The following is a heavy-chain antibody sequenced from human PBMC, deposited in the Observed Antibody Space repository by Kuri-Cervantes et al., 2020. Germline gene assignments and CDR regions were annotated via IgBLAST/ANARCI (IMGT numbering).Heavy chain of an antibody. J-gene: IGHJ4*02. D-gene: IGHD3-10*01. CDR1: GFTFSDHY. Sequence: GGSLRLSCAASGFTFSDHYMDWVRQAPGKGLEWVSRSRNKTKGYTTEYAASVKGRFTISRENAKNSLYLQMNSLRAEDTAVYYCAKDRGVRGVAIDYWGQGTLVTVSS. V-gene: IGHV3-72*01. CDR2: SRNKTKGYTT. CDR3: AKDRGVRGVAIDY.